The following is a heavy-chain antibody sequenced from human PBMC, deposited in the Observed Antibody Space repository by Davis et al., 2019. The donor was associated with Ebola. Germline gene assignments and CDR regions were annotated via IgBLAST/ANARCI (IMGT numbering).Heavy chain of an antibody. CDR2: IYYTGST. CDR3: ARVWAGYSGSDY. CDR1: GGSISNNY. D-gene: IGHD3/OR15-3a*01. J-gene: IGHJ4*02. Sequence: MPSDPLSPTVTVPGGSISNNYWSWIRQPQGKGLEWIGYIYYTGSTNYNPSLKSRVTISVDTSKNQFSLKLTSVTAADTAVYYCARVWAGYSGSDYWGQGTLVTVSS. V-gene: IGHV4-59*01.